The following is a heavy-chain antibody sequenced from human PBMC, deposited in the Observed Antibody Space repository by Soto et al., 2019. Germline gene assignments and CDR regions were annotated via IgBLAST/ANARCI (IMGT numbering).Heavy chain of an antibody. CDR3: ARGGDYYGSGSYYPFDY. V-gene: IGHV1-3*01. J-gene: IGHJ4*02. D-gene: IGHD3-10*01. CDR2: INAGNGNT. CDR1: GYTFTSYA. Sequence: QVQLVQSGAEVKKPGASVKVSCKASGYTFTSYAMHWVRQAPGQRLEWMGWINAGNGNTKYSQKFQGRVTITRDTSASTAYMELSSLRSEDTAVYYCARGGDYYGSGSYYPFDYWGQGTLVTVSS.